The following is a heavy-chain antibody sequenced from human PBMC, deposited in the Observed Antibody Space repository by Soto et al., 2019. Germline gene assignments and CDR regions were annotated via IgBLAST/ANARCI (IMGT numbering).Heavy chain of an antibody. V-gene: IGHV4-39*01. CDR2: FYYSGSI. CDR3: ARLITMVRGVTGRPDY. CDR1: GGSISSTSDY. Sequence: PSETLSLTCTVSGGSISSTSDYWGWIRQPPGKGLEWIGSFYYSGSIYYNPSLKSRVTISVDTSKIQFSLKLSSVTAADTAVYYCARLITMVRGVTGRPDYWGQGTLVTVSS. D-gene: IGHD3-10*01. J-gene: IGHJ4*02.